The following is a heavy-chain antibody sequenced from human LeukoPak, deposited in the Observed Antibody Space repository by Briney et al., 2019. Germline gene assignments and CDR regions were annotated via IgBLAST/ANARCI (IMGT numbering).Heavy chain of an antibody. CDR3: AGGDCSSTTCYRAGQER. V-gene: IGHV3-48*03. D-gene: IGHD2-2*01. Sequence: GGSLRPSCAASGFTFSRYAMSWVRQAPGEGLGGVSFINCSGTTIYYADSVKGRFTISRDNAKNSLFLQMNSLKVEDTAVYYCAGGDCSSTTCYRAGQERWGQGTLVTVSS. J-gene: IGHJ4*02. CDR1: GFTFSRYA. CDR2: INCSGTTI.